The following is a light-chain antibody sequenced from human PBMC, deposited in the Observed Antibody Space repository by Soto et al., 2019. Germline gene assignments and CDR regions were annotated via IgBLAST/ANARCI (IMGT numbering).Light chain of an antibody. CDR3: QQYGSSPRT. Sequence: EIVLTQSPGTLSLSPGERVTLSCRASQSVSSNNLAWYQQKPGQAPRLLIYGASTRATGIPDRFSGSGSGTDFTLTISRLEPEDFAVYYCQQYGSSPRTFGQGTKLEIK. J-gene: IGKJ2*01. CDR1: QSVSSNN. V-gene: IGKV3-20*01. CDR2: GAS.